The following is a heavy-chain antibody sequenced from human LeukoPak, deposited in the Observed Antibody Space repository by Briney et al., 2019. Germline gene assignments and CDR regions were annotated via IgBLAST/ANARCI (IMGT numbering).Heavy chain of an antibody. CDR3: ARGVVVPAAYFDY. CDR2: ISSSSSYI. J-gene: IGHJ4*02. D-gene: IGHD2-2*01. CDR1: GFTFSRYS. V-gene: IGHV3-21*01. Sequence: GGSLRLSCAASGFTFSRYSMNWVRQAPGKGLEWVSSISSSSSYIYYADSVKGRFTISRDNAKNSLYLQMNSLRAEDTAVYYCARGVVVPAAYFDYWGQGTLVTVSS.